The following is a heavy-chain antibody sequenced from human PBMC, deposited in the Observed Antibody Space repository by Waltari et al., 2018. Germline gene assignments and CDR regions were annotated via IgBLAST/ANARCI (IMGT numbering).Heavy chain of an antibody. V-gene: IGHV4-39*01. J-gene: IGHJ5*02. CDR1: GGSISSSSYY. D-gene: IGHD3-3*01. CDR3: ARLWYYDFWSGYWGWFDP. Sequence: QLQLQESGPGLVKPSETLSLTCTVSGGSISSSSYYWGWIRQPPGKGLEWIGIIYYSGSTYYNPSLKGRVTISLDTSKNQFSLKLSSVTAADTAVYYCARLWYYDFWSGYWGWFDPWGQGTLVTVSS. CDR2: IYYSGST.